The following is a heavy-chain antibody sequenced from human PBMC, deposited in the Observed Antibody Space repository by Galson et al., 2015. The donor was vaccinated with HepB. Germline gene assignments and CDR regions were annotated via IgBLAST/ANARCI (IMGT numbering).Heavy chain of an antibody. D-gene: IGHD5-24*01. CDR3: ARARDGYNLNLYY. V-gene: IGHV3-30*04. CDR2: ISYDGSNK. J-gene: IGHJ4*02. CDR1: GFTFSSYA. Sequence: SLRLSCAASGFTFSSYAMHWVRQAPGKGLEWVAVISYDGSNKYYADSVKGRSTISRDNSKNTLYLQMNSLRAEDTAVYYCARARDGYNLNLYYWGQGTLVTVSS.